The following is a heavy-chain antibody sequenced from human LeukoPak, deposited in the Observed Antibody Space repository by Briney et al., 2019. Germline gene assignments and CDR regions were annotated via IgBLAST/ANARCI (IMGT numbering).Heavy chain of an antibody. Sequence: PSETLSLTCAVFGGSFSDYYWTWIRQPPGKGLEWIGEINHSGSTNYNPSLKSRVTISIDTSKNQFSLRLSSVTAADTAVYYCARKQWLVLADAFDIWSQGTMVTVSS. CDR3: ARKQWLVLADAFDI. CDR2: INHSGST. D-gene: IGHD6-19*01. V-gene: IGHV4-34*01. J-gene: IGHJ3*02. CDR1: GGSFSDYY.